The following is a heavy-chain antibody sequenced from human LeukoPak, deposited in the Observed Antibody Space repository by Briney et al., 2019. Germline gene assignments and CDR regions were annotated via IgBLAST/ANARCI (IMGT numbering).Heavy chain of an antibody. CDR2: ISGSGGST. Sequence: PGGSLRLSCAASGFTFSSYAMSWVRQAPGKGLEWVSAISGSGGSTYYADSVKGRFTISRDNSKNTLYLQMNSLRAEDTAVYYCANIWGDSSGYYPLDYWGQGTLVTVSS. J-gene: IGHJ4*02. CDR1: GFTFSSYA. V-gene: IGHV3-23*01. D-gene: IGHD3-22*01. CDR3: ANIWGDSSGYYPLDY.